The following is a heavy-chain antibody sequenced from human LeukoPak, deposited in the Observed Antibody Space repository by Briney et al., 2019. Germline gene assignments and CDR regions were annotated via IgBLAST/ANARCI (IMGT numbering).Heavy chain of an antibody. D-gene: IGHD6-13*01. V-gene: IGHV6-1*01. Sequence: SQTLSLTCAISGDSVSGNSAAWNWIRQSPSRGLEWLGRTYYRAKWFNEYAPSVKSRVSINPDTSKNQFSLRLTSLTPEDTAVYYCAREAGSSWFFGRFDFWGQGTLVTVSA. CDR1: GDSVSGNSAA. J-gene: IGHJ4*02. CDR2: TYYRAKWFN. CDR3: AREAGSSWFFGRFDF.